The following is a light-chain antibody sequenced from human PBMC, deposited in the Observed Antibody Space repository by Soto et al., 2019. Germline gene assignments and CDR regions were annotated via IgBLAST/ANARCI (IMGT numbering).Light chain of an antibody. CDR3: QQYGSSRT. Sequence: EIVLTQSPGTLSLSPGEIATLSCRASQSVSNNYLAWYQQKPGQAPRLLIYGASSRATGIPDRFSGSGSGTDFTLTISRLEPEDFAVYYCQQYGSSRTFGQGTMVDIK. J-gene: IGKJ1*01. CDR2: GAS. V-gene: IGKV3-20*01. CDR1: QSVSNNY.